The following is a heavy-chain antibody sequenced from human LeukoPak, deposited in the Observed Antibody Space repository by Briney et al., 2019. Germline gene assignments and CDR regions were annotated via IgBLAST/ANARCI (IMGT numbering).Heavy chain of an antibody. J-gene: IGHJ4*02. CDR2: IIPIFGTA. CDR1: GGTFSSYA. CDR3: AKDLGRRELLRTVGYFDY. D-gene: IGHD1-26*01. V-gene: IGHV1-69*13. Sequence: GASVKVSCKASGGTFSSYAISWVRQAPGQGLEWMGGIIPIFGTANYAQKFQGRVTITADESTSTAYMELSSLRSEDTAVYYCAKDLGRRELLRTVGYFDYWGQGTLVTVSS.